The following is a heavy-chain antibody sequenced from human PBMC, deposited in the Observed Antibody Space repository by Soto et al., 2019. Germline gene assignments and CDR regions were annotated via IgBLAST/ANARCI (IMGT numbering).Heavy chain of an antibody. J-gene: IGHJ4*02. Sequence: QVQLVQSGAEVKKPGSSVKVSCKASGGTFSSYAISWVRQAPGQGLEWMGGIIPIFGTANYAQKFQGRVTITADESTSTAYMELSSLRSEDTAVYYCAREPYYYDSSGYYNPESYDYWGQGTLVTVPS. CDR2: IIPIFGTA. D-gene: IGHD3-22*01. CDR3: AREPYYYDSSGYYNPESYDY. V-gene: IGHV1-69*01. CDR1: GGTFSSYA.